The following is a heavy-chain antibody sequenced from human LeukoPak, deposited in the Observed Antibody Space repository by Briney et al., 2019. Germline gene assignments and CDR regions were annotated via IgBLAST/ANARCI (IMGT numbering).Heavy chain of an antibody. J-gene: IGHJ4*02. CDR3: ARHAQDYGDYEYYFDY. D-gene: IGHD4-17*01. CDR2: IYPGDSDT. Sequence: GESLKISCKGSGYSFTSYWIGWVRQMPGKGLEWMGIIYPGDSDTRYSPSFQGQVTISADKSISTAYLQWSSLKASDPAMYYCARHAQDYGDYEYYFDYWGQGTLVTVSS. V-gene: IGHV5-51*01. CDR1: GYSFTSYW.